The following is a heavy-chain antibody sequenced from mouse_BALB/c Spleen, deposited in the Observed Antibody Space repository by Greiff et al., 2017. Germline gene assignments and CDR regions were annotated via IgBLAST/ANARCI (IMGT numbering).Heavy chain of an antibody. V-gene: IGHV1-15*01. Sequence: VQLQQSGAELVRPGASVTLSCKASGYTFTDYEMHWVKQTPVHGLEWIGAIDPETGGTAYNQKFKGKATLTADKSSSTAYMELRSLTSEDSAVYYCTSDGSSYSWFAYWGQGTLVTVSA. CDR3: TSDGSSYSWFAY. CDR1: GYTFTDYE. D-gene: IGHD1-1*01. J-gene: IGHJ3*01. CDR2: IDPETGGT.